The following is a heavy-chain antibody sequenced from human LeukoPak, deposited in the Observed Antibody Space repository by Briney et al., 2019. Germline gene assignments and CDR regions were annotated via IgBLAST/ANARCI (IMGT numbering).Heavy chain of an antibody. D-gene: IGHD1-26*01. J-gene: IGHJ4*02. CDR1: GFTFSDHF. V-gene: IGHV3-72*01. CDR2: IKNKANSYIT. CDR3: ASIRGTLGY. Sequence: GGSLRLSCAASGFTFSDHFMDWVRQAPGKGLEWVGRIKNKANSYITQYAASMEGRFTISRDDSKNSLYLQMSSLKTEDTAMYYCASIRGTLGYWGQGTVVTVPS.